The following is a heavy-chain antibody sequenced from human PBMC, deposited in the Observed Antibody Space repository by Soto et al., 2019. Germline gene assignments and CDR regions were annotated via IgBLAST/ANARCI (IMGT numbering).Heavy chain of an antibody. D-gene: IGHD3-10*02. CDR1: GGSISSSSYY. J-gene: IGHJ4*02. Sequence: SETLSLTCTVSGGSISSSSYYWGWIRQPPGRGLEWIGSIYYSGSTYYNPSLKSRVTISVDTSKNQFSLKLSSVTAADTAVYYCACSSRAPFDYWGQGTLVTVSS. CDR2: IYYSGST. V-gene: IGHV4-39*07. CDR3: ACSSRAPFDY.